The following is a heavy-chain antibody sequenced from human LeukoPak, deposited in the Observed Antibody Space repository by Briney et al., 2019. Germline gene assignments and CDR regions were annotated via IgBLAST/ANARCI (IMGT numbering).Heavy chain of an antibody. Sequence: EASVKVSCKASGYTFSTYYIHWMRQAPGQGLEWMGTYRSSDRDTSCAQKFQGRFTLTRDMSTTTAYMELRSLTVDDTGVYYCVREKSGGYYDYWCQGTRVIVSS. CDR3: VREKSGGYYDY. CDR2: YRSSDRDT. CDR1: GYTFSTYY. J-gene: IGHJ4*02. V-gene: IGHV1-46*01. D-gene: IGHD3-16*01.